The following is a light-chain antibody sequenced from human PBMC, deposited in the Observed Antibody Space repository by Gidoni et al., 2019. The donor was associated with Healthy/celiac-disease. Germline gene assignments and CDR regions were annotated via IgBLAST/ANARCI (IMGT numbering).Light chain of an antibody. CDR1: SSDVGGYHY. Sequence: QSALTQPASVPGSPGQSLTISCTGTSSDVGGYHYVSWYQQHPGKAPKLMIYDVSNRPSGVSNRFSGSKSGNTASLTISGLQAEDEADYYCSSYTSSSTVVFGGGTKLTVL. CDR2: DVS. CDR3: SSYTSSSTVV. J-gene: IGLJ2*01. V-gene: IGLV2-14*03.